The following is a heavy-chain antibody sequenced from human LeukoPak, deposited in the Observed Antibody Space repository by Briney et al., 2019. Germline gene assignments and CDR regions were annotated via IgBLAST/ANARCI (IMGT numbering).Heavy chain of an antibody. Sequence: GGSLRLSCAASGFILRDYWMHWVRQAPGKGLVWVSRLGTDGTYTNYADSVTGRFTISRDNAKNTLYLQMDSLRAEDTSFYYCVRDPSNSGNWFDLWGKGTLVTVSS. CDR1: GFILRDYW. CDR2: LGTDGTYT. V-gene: IGHV3-74*01. CDR3: VRDPSNSGNWFDL. J-gene: IGHJ5*02. D-gene: IGHD4-11*01.